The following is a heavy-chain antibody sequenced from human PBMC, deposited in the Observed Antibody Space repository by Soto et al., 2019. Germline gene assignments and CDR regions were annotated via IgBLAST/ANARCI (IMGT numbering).Heavy chain of an antibody. D-gene: IGHD6-13*01. CDR1: GFTFSSYA. CDR3: AKDGNVTGSSWIRPADAFDI. J-gene: IGHJ3*02. V-gene: IGHV3-23*01. CDR2: ISGGGGST. Sequence: GGSLRLSCASSGFTFSSYAMSGVRQAPGKGLEWVSAISGGGGSTYYADSVEGRFTISRCNSKNTLYLQMNRLTAEAPTVYYCAKDGNVTGSSWIRPADAFDIWGQGTMVTVSS.